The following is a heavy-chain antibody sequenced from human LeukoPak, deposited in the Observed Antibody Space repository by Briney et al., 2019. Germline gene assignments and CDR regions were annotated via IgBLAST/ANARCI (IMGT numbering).Heavy chain of an antibody. D-gene: IGHD4-17*01. V-gene: IGHV3-23*01. CDR1: GFTFSSYA. Sequence: TGGSLRLSCAASGFTFSSYAMSWVRQAPGKGLEWVSAISGSGGSTYYADSVEGRFTISRDNSKNTLYLQMNSLRAEDTAVYYCARSNYGDYLFDYWGQGTLVTVSS. CDR2: ISGSGGST. CDR3: ARSNYGDYLFDY. J-gene: IGHJ4*02.